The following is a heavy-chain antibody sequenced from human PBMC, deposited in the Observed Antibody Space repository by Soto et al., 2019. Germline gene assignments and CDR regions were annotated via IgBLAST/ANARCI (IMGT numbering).Heavy chain of an antibody. Sequence: SETLSLTCAVYGGSFSGCYWSWIRQPPGKGLEWIGEINHSGSTNYNPSLKSRVTISVDTSKNQFSLKLSSVTAADTAVYYCARSKGARPFDYWGQGTLVTVSS. J-gene: IGHJ4*02. D-gene: IGHD6-6*01. V-gene: IGHV4-34*01. CDR1: GGSFSGCY. CDR3: ARSKGARPFDY. CDR2: INHSGST.